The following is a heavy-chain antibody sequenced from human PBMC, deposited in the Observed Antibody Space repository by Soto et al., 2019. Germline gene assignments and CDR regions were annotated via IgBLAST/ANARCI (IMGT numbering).Heavy chain of an antibody. CDR1: GGSINSGGYY. CDR2: IYYTGST. V-gene: IGHV4-31*01. J-gene: IGHJ6*02. D-gene: IGHD3-22*01. CDR3: ARVFKTMSFYYGMDV. Sequence: QVQLQESGPGLVKPSQTLSLICTVSGGSINSGGYYWSWIRQLPGKGLEWIGYIYYTGSTYYNPSLKSPLTISVDTSPNQFSLKLSSVTAADTAIYFCARVFKTMSFYYGMDVWGQGTAVAVSS.